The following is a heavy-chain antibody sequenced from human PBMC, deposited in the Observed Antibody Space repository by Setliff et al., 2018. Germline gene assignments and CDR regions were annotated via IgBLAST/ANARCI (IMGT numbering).Heavy chain of an antibody. V-gene: IGHV1-46*01. CDR3: ARAGDAAAGRKGVFEY. Sequence: ASVKVSCKASGYTFIRYYMYWVRQAPGQGPAWMGTINPGGGSTSYAERFQDRITLTRNTSTSTIYMEMSSLTSEDTAMCYCARAGDAAAGRKGVFEYWGQGSLVTVSS. CDR1: GYTFIRYY. CDR2: INPGGGST. J-gene: IGHJ4*02. D-gene: IGHD6-13*01.